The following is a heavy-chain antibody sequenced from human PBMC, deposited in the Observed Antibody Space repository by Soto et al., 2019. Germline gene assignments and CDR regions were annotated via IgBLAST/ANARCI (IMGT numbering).Heavy chain of an antibody. J-gene: IGHJ4*02. CDR3: AHRRRSVQLEPPTHFDY. Sequence: QITLKESGPTLVKPTQTLTLTCTFSGFSLSTSGVGVGWIRQPPGKALEWLALIYWDDDKRYSPSLKSRLTITKDTSKNQVVLTMTNMDPVDTATYYCAHRRRSVQLEPPTHFDYWGQGTLVTVSS. V-gene: IGHV2-5*02. CDR1: GFSLSTSGVG. D-gene: IGHD1-1*01. CDR2: IYWDDDK.